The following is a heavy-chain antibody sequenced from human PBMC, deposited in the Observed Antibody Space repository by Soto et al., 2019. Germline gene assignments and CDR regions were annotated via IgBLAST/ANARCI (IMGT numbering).Heavy chain of an antibody. CDR2: ISAYNGNT. V-gene: IGHV1-18*01. CDR3: ARDSFNYYYGSGSFTGY. CDR1: GYTFTCYG. D-gene: IGHD3-10*01. J-gene: IGHJ4*02. Sequence: GALVNVSCKASGYTFTCYGISWVRQAPGQGLEWMGWISAYNGNTNYAQKLQGRVTMTTDTSTSTAYMELRSLRSDDTAVYYCARDSFNYYYGSGSFTGYWGQGTLVTVSS.